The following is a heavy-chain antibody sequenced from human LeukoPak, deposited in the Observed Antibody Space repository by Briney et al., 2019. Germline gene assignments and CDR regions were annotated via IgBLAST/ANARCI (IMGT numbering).Heavy chain of an antibody. V-gene: IGHV3-30*18. CDR1: GFTVSSYG. Sequence: PGGALRLICAATGFTVSSYGMHWVRKAPGHGLEWVAVIYYDGSNKFYAYSVKSRFTISRDNSKNPLYLQMNSLRAEGTAVYYCAKDHGYGDYLGDENAFDIWGQGTMVTGSS. CDR2: IYYDGSNK. D-gene: IGHD4-17*01. J-gene: IGHJ3*02. CDR3: AKDHGYGDYLGDENAFDI.